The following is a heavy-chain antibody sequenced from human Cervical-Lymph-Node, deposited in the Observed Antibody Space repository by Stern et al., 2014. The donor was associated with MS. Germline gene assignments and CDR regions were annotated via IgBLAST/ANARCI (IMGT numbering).Heavy chain of an antibody. CDR3: ASANCSSTSCPNWFDP. Sequence: QLQLQASGPGLVKPSQTLSLTCTVSGGSISSGDYYWSWIRQPPGNGLEGVGYIYYSGSTYYIPSLKSRVTISVDTSKNQFSLKLSSVTAADTAVYYCASANCSSTSCPNWFDPWGQGTLVTVSS. V-gene: IGHV4-30-4*01. CDR1: GGSISSGDYY. CDR2: IYYSGST. J-gene: IGHJ5*02. D-gene: IGHD2-2*01.